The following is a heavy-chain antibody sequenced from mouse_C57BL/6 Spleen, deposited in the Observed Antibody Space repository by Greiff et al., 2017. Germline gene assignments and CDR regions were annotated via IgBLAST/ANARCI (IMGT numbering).Heavy chain of an antibody. CDR3: ARAFDSSSYWYFDV. J-gene: IGHJ1*03. V-gene: IGHV1-82*01. Sequence: QVQLKQSGPELVKPGASVKISCKASGYAFSSSWMNWVKQRPGKGLEWIGRIYPGDGDTNYNGKFKGKATLTADKSSRTAYMQLSSLTSEDSAVYFCARAFDSSSYWYFDVWGTGTTVTVSS. CDR2: IYPGDGDT. CDR1: GYAFSSSW. D-gene: IGHD1-1*01.